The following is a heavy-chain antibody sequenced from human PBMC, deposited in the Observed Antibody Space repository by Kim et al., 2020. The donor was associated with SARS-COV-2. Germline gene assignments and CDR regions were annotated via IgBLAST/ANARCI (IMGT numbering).Heavy chain of an antibody. CDR2: IDYSGST. CDR1: GGSISSSSYY. J-gene: IGHJ6*02. Sequence: SETLSLTCTVSGGSISSSSYYWGWIRQPPGKGLEWIGSIDYSGSTYYNPSLKSRVTISVDTSKNQFSLKLSSVTAADTAVYYCARHTRGYYSSTSCYWSVNYYYYGRAVWGQGNTVTVSS. D-gene: IGHD2-2*01. V-gene: IGHV4-39*01. CDR3: ARHTRGYYSSTSCYWSVNYYYYGRAV.